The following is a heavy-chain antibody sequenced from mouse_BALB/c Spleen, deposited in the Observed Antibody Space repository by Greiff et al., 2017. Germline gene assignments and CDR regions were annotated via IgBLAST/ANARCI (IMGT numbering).Heavy chain of an antibody. J-gene: IGHJ4*01. V-gene: IGHV5-17*02. D-gene: IGHD1-1*01. CDR2: ISSGSSTI. CDR3: ARSPYYGSSYAMDY. CDR1: GFTFSSFG. Sequence: EVKLVESGGGLVQPGGSRKLSCAASGFTFSSFGMHWVRQAPEKGLEWVAYISSGSSTIYYADTVKGRFTISRDNPKNTLFLQMTSLRSEDTAMYYCARSPYYGSSYAMDYWGQGTSVTVSS.